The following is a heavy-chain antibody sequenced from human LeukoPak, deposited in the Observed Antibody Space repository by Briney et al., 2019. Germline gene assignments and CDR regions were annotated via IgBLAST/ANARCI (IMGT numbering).Heavy chain of an antibody. J-gene: IGHJ4*02. CDR3: ARGYYYDSSGYYYFFDY. Sequence: GGSLRLSCAASGFTFSSYSMNWVRQAPGKGLEWVSSISSSSSYIYYADSVKGRFTISRDNAKNSPYLQMNSLRAEDTAVYYCARGYYYDSSGYYYFFDYWGQGTLVTVS. CDR1: GFTFSSYS. V-gene: IGHV3-21*01. D-gene: IGHD3-22*01. CDR2: ISSSSSYI.